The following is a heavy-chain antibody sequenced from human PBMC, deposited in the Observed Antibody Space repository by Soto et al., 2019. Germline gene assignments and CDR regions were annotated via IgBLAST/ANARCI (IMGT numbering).Heavy chain of an antibody. CDR1: GFTFSSYG. Sequence: GGSLRLSCAASGFTFSSYGMHWVRQAPGKGLEWVAVISYDGSNKYYADSVKGRFTISRDNSKKTLYLQMNSLRAEDTAVYYCAKVPSTGIQLWLPLSFWGQGTLVTVSS. D-gene: IGHD5-18*01. CDR3: AKVPSTGIQLWLPLSF. J-gene: IGHJ4*02. V-gene: IGHV3-30*18. CDR2: ISYDGSNK.